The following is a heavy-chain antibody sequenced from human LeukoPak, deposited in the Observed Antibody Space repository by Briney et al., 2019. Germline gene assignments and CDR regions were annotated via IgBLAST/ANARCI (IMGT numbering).Heavy chain of an antibody. CDR1: GVSFSGYY. J-gene: IGHJ4*02. Sequence: SETLSLTCAGYGVSFSGYYWGWIRQPPGKGLEWIGEINHSGRTNYNPSLKSLVTISADTSKNQFSLKLSSVTAADTAVYYCASSSGGLQWGQGTLVTVSS. D-gene: IGHD5-24*01. CDR3: ASSSGGLQ. V-gene: IGHV4-34*01. CDR2: INHSGRT.